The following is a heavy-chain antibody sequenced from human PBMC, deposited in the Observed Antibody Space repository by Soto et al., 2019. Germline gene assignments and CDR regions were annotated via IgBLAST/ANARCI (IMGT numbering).Heavy chain of an antibody. CDR1: GFIFSNYG. CDR3: AKSGGVVGGSEHPFFEY. Sequence: ESGGGVVQPGKSLRLSCAASGFIFSNYGMHWVRQAPGKGLAWVALISFDGKNRNYADSVKGRFTIYRDNPKNTLYLEMNSLRPEDTAFYYCAKSGGVVGGSEHPFFEYWGQGTLVTVSS. CDR2: ISFDGKNR. V-gene: IGHV3-30*18. D-gene: IGHD2-15*01. J-gene: IGHJ4*02.